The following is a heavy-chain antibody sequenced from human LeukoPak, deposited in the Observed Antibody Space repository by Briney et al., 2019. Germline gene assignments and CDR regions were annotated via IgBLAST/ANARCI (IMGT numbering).Heavy chain of an antibody. CDR1: GFTFSSYG. V-gene: IGHV3-30*02. CDR3: AKALRSMWFGELLGYYYYMDV. CDR2: IRYDGSNK. J-gene: IGHJ6*03. Sequence: QSGGSLRLSCAASGFTFSSYGMHWVRQAPGKGLEWVAFIRYDGSNKYYADSVKGRFTISRDNSKNTLYLQMNSLRAEDTAVYYCAKALRSMWFGELLGYYYYMDVWGKGTTVTISS. D-gene: IGHD3-10*01.